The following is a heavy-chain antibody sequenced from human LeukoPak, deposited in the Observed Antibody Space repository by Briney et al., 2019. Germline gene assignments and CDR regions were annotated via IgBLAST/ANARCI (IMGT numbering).Heavy chain of an antibody. CDR2: VSYIGGT. V-gene: IGHV4-59*08. J-gene: IGHJ3*02. CDR3: ATSIGSKNAFHI. CDR1: GVSISQNY. D-gene: IGHD4-11*01. Sequence: SETLSLTCTVSGVSISQNYWTWIRQSPGKGLEWIGFVSYIGGTRYNPSLKSRLSLSIDTSKNQFSLDPTSVTASDTAVYYCATSIGSKNAFHIWGRGTAVTVSS.